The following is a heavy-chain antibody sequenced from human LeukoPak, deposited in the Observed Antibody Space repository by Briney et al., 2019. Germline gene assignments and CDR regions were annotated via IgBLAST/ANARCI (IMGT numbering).Heavy chain of an antibody. CDR2: IHSDDTT. V-gene: IGHV3-53*01. CDR3: ARDTGMAVGDY. J-gene: IGHJ4*02. CDR1: GFSVSSSY. Sequence: GSLRLSCAASGFSVSSSYMTWIRQAPGKGLEWVSLIHSDDTTYYADSVKGRFTMSRDNSRSTLLLQMSNLRAEDTAVYYCARDTGMAVGDYWGQGTLVTVSS. D-gene: IGHD3-10*01.